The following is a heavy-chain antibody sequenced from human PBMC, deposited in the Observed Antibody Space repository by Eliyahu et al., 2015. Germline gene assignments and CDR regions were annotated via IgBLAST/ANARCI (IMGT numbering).Heavy chain of an antibody. CDR1: GFTFSSYW. D-gene: IGHD6-19*01. Sequence: EVQLVESGGGLVQPGGSLRLSCAASGFTFSSYWMPWVRQAPGKGLVWVSRINSDGSSTSYADSVKGRFTISRDNAKNTLYLQMNSLRVEDTAVYYCAREKAVAGQNFDYWGQGTLVTVSS. CDR2: INSDGSST. CDR3: AREKAVAGQNFDY. V-gene: IGHV3-74*01. J-gene: IGHJ4*02.